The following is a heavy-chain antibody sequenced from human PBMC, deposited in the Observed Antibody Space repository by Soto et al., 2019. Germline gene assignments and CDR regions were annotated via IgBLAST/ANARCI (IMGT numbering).Heavy chain of an antibody. D-gene: IGHD3-22*01. CDR3: ARDFGYDDV. J-gene: IGHJ6*02. V-gene: IGHV3-48*02. CDR1: GFTFSNYN. Sequence: GGSLRLSCAASGFTFSNYNMNWVRQAPGKGLEWVSHVGGARSTAIYYADSVKGRFTISRDNAENSLFLQMNSLRDEDTAVYYCARDFGYDDVWGQGTTVTVSS. CDR2: VGGARSTAI.